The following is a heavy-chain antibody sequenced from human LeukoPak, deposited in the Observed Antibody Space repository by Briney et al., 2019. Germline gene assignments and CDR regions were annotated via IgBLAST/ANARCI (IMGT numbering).Heavy chain of an antibody. Sequence: SQTLSLTFAISGDSVSNNSAAWNWIRQSPSRGLEWLGRTYYRSKWYNDYAVSVKSRITINPDTSKNQFSLQLNSVTPEDTAVYYCARVAYYYDSSGYYYQEVFDYWGQGTLVTVSS. CDR3: ARVAYYYDSSGYYYQEVFDY. V-gene: IGHV6-1*01. J-gene: IGHJ4*02. CDR1: GDSVSNNSAA. D-gene: IGHD3-22*01. CDR2: TYYRSKWYN.